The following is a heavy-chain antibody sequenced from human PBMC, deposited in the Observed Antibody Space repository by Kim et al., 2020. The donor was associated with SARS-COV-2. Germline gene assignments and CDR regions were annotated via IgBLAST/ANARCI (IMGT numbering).Heavy chain of an antibody. D-gene: IGHD5-18*01. CDR1: GGSISSYY. CDR2: IYYSGST. Sequence: SETLSLTCTVSGGSISSYYWSWIRQPPGKGLEWIGYIYYSGSTNYNPSLKSRVTISVDTSKNQFSLKLSSVTAADTAVYYCARSGYSYAYGPNNWFDPWGQGTLVTVSS. V-gene: IGHV4-59*13. J-gene: IGHJ5*02. CDR3: ARSGYSYAYGPNNWFDP.